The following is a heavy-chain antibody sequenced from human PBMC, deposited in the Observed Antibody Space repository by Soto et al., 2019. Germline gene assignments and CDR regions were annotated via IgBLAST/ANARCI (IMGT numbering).Heavy chain of an antibody. J-gene: IGHJ4*02. CDR1: GGSISRYY. CDR2: MYNTGST. Sequence: PSETLSLTCTVSGGSISRYYWSWILQPPGQGLEWIGYMYNTGSTVYNPSFKSRVTISVDTSKNQFSLKLNSVTAADTAVYYCARHDNLPLDGTGFDSWGRGTLDIVSS. D-gene: IGHD6-19*01. V-gene: IGHV4-59*01. CDR3: ARHDNLPLDGTGFDS.